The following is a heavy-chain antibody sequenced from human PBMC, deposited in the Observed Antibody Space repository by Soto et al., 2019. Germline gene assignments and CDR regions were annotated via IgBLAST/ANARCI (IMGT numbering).Heavy chain of an antibody. D-gene: IGHD4-17*01. V-gene: IGHV4-30-4*01. CDR3: AREIIPLTTVWYCDL. Sequence: QVQLQESGPGLVKPSETLSLTCTVSGGSISGGIYYWRWVRQSPGKGLEWIGYIFPSGSTFYNPSLGSRVTIAVDTSKNQFSLRLSSVTAADTALYYCAREIIPLTTVWYCDLWGRGSLVTVSS. J-gene: IGHJ2*01. CDR1: GGSISGGIYY. CDR2: IFPSGST.